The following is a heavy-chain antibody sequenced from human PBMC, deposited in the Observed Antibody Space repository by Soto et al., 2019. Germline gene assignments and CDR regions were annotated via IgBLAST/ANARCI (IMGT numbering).Heavy chain of an antibody. CDR3: ARGGLPLRYYYYGMDV. V-gene: IGHV4-34*01. CDR1: GGSFSGYY. Sequence: GPGPGGSSETLSLTCAVYGGSFSGYYWSWIRQPPGKGLEWIGEINHSGSTNYNPSLKSRVTISVDTSKNQFSLKLSSVTAADTAVYYCARGGLPLRYYYYGMDVWGQGTTVTVSS. J-gene: IGHJ6*02. CDR2: INHSGST.